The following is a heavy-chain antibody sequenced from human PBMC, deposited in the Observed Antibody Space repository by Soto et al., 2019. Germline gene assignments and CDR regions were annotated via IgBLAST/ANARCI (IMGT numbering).Heavy chain of an antibody. CDR1: GASISSGNYY. J-gene: IGHJ4*02. CDR2: ISYSGST. Sequence: SETLSLTCTVSGASISSGNYYWSWIGHPPGKGMEWSAFISYSGSTYYNASLKSRVTISVDTSKNQFSLNLSFVTAADTAVYYCATMGTPATGLYYFDYWGQGTLVTVSS. V-gene: IGHV4-30-4*01. D-gene: IGHD1-7*01. CDR3: ATMGTPATGLYYFDY.